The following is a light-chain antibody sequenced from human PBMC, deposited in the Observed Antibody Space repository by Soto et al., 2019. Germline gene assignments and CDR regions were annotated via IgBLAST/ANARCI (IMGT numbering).Light chain of an antibody. J-gene: IGKJ2*01. CDR1: QSISRN. CDR2: VAY. CDR3: KQYDNWPYT. V-gene: IGKV3-15*01. Sequence: EIVMTQSPATLSVSPGERATLSCRASQSISRNLAWYQQKPGQTPRLLLYVAYTRATGIPARFSGSGSETEFTLTISSLQSEDFAVYYCKQYDNWPYTFGQGTKLEI.